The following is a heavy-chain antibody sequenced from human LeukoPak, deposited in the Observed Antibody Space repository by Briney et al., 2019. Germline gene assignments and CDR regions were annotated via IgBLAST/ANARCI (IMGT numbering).Heavy chain of an antibody. CDR3: ARVRAAAVGGFDY. V-gene: IGHV4-30-2*01. D-gene: IGHD6-13*01. Sequence: SETLSLTCTVSGGSISSGGYYWSWIRQPPGKGLEWIGYIYHSGSTYYNPSLKSRVTISVDRSKNQFSLKLSSVTAADTAVYYCARVRAAAVGGFDYWGQGTLVTVSS. CDR1: GGSISSGGYY. CDR2: IYHSGST. J-gene: IGHJ4*02.